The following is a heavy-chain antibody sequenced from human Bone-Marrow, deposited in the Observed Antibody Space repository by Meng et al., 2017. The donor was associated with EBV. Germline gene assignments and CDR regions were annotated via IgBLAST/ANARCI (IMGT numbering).Heavy chain of an antibody. CDR2: IYVTGKT. CDR3: ATSRSSTAGVVDY. CDR1: GVSVITGIYH. V-gene: IGHV4-61*01. J-gene: IGHJ4*02. Sequence: GPGRAGPSEARSQAGWVSGVSVITGIYHRIWLRQSQGNGLGWMRKIYVTGKTIYNLSLKSRVFIFLAPSTNLFSLKQNSWTTADTAVYYCATSRSSTAGVVDYWGQGTLVTVSS. D-gene: IGHD1-1*01.